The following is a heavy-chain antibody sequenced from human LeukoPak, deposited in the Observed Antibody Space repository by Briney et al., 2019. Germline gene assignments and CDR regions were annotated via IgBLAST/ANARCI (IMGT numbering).Heavy chain of an antibody. V-gene: IGHV5-10-1*01. CDR2: IDPSDSYT. CDR1: GYSFTSYW. J-gene: IGHJ4*02. D-gene: IGHD4-23*01. CDR3: ARPSAYGGPPLPDDY. Sequence: ESLKISCKGSGYSFTSYWISWVRQMPGKGLEWMGRIDPSDSYTNYSPSFQGHVTISADKSISTAYLQWSSLKASDTAMYYCARPSAYGGPPLPDDYWGQGTLVTVSS.